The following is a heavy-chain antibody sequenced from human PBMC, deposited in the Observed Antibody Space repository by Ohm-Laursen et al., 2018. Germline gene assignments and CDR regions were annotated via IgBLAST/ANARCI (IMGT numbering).Heavy chain of an antibody. J-gene: IGHJ4*01. Sequence: GSLRLSCTASGFTFSSYWMSWVRQAPGKGLEWVANIKQDGSEKYYVDSVKGRFTIPRDNAKNSLFLEMNNLRAEDSALYYCVRGGRYGNFWGQGTLVTVSS. CDR1: GFTFSSYW. V-gene: IGHV3-7*01. CDR3: VRGGRYGNF. CDR2: IKQDGSEK. D-gene: IGHD6-13*01.